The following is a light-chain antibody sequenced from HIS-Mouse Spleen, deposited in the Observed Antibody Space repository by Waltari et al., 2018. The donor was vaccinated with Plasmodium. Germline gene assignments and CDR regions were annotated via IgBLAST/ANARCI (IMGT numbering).Light chain of an antibody. J-gene: IGLJ3*02. CDR3: YSTDSSGNHRV. CDR1: ALPKTY. V-gene: IGLV3-10*01. CDR2: EAS. Sequence: SYELTQPPPVSVSPGQTARITCSGDALPKTYAYWDQQKSGPAPVLVIYEASKRPSGTPERFSGSSSGTMATLTISGAQVEDEADYYCYSTDSSGNHRVFGGGTKLTVL.